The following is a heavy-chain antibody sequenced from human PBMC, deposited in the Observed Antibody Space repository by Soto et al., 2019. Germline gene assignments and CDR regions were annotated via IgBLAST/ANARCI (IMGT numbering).Heavy chain of an antibody. CDR1: GGSFSCYY. V-gene: IGHV4-34*01. CDR2: INHSGST. Sequence: SETLSLTCAVYGGSFSCYYWSWIRQPPGKGLEWIGEINHSGSTNYNPSLKSRVTISVDTSKNQFSLKLSSVTAADTAVYYCASASITIFGVVIPFDYWGQGTLVTVSS. CDR3: ASASITIFGVVIPFDY. J-gene: IGHJ4*02. D-gene: IGHD3-3*01.